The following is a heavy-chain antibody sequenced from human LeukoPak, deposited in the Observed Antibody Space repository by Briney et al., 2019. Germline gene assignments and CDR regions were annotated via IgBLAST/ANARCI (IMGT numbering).Heavy chain of an antibody. Sequence: ASVKVSCKASGYTFTSYYMHWVRQAPGQGLEWMGLINPSGGSTTYAQKFQGRVTITRDTSTSTVYMELSSLRPEDTAMYYCTSGTVQRYWGQGTLVTVSS. J-gene: IGHJ4*02. D-gene: IGHD2-8*02. V-gene: IGHV1-46*01. CDR3: TSGTVQRY. CDR1: GYTFTSYY. CDR2: INPSGGST.